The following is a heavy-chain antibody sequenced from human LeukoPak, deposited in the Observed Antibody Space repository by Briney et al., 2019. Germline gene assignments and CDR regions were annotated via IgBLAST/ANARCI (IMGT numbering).Heavy chain of an antibody. J-gene: IGHJ5*02. V-gene: IGHV1-8*01. D-gene: IGHD2-15*01. CDR3: ARGIRRGYSWFDP. Sequence: GASVKVSCKASGYTFTTYDINWVRQATGQGLEGMGWMNPDSGNTGYAQKFQGRVTMTTNTSINTAYMELSSLRSEDTAIYYCARGIRRGYSWFDPWGQGTLVTVSS. CDR2: MNPDSGNT. CDR1: GYTFTTYD.